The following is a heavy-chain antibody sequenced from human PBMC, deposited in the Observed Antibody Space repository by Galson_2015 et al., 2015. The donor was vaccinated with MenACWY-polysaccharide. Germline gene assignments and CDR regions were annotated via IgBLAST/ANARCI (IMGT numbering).Heavy chain of an antibody. Sequence: SVKVSCKASGYTFTNYDINWVRQATGQGLEWMGWMNPNSGNTGYAQKFQGRVTMTRDTSISTAYMELRSLRYEDTAVYYCARVAVAGSVDFWGQGTLVTVSS. CDR1: GYTFTNYD. V-gene: IGHV1-8*01. CDR2: MNPNSGNT. D-gene: IGHD6-19*01. J-gene: IGHJ4*02. CDR3: ARVAVAGSVDF.